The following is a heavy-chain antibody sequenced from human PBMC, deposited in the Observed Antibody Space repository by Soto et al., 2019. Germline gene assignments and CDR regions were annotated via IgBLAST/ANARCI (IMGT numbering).Heavy chain of an antibody. J-gene: IGHJ4*02. CDR3: AKYRRTPAEGFTLDY. CDR1: GGSFSDYY. D-gene: IGHD2-2*01. V-gene: IGHV4-34*01. Sequence: LSLTCSVYGGSFSDYYWSWIRQPPGKGLEWIGEINHSGSTNYNPSLKSRVTISVHTSKNQFSLKLSSVHAADTAVYYCAKYRRTPAEGFTLDYWGQGILVTVSS. CDR2: INHSGST.